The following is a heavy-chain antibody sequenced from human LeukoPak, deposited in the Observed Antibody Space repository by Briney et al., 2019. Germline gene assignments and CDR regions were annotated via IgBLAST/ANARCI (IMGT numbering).Heavy chain of an antibody. CDR3: ARGDSSGYVCDY. CDR2: ISGSGGST. V-gene: IGHV3-23*01. J-gene: IGHJ4*02. Sequence: GGSLRLSCAASGFTFSSYAMSWVRQAPGKGLEWVSAISGSGGSTYYADSVKGRFTISRDNSKNTLYLQMNSLRAEDTAVYYCARGDSSGYVCDYWGQGTLVTVSS. D-gene: IGHD3-22*01. CDR1: GFTFSSYA.